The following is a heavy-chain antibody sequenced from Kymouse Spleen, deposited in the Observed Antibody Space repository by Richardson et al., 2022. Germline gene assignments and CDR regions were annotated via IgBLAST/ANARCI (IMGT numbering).Heavy chain of an antibody. CDR2: IWYDGSNK. V-gene: IGHV3-33*01. J-gene: IGHJ6*02. CDR3: ARDVVAGTGYYYYGMDV. D-gene: IGHD6-19*01. Sequence: QVQLVESGGGVVQPGRSLRLSCAASGFTFSSYGMHWVRQAPGKGLEWVAVIWYDGSNKYYADSVKGRFTISRDNSKNTLYLQMNSLRAEDTAVYYCARDVVAGTGYYYYGMDVWGQGTTVTVSS. CDR1: GFTFSSYG.